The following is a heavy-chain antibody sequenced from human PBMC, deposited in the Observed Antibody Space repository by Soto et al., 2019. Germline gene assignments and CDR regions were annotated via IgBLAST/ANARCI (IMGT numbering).Heavy chain of an antibody. CDR3: AKDRRAYYYGSGADS. Sequence: QVYLVESGGGVVQPGTPLRLSCAASGFTFSDSGMHWARQAPGKGLEWVAVISYDGSGKFYGDSVKGRFTISRDNSKNTVYLHMRGLTPEDTAVYYCAKDRRAYYYGSGADSWGQGTLVTVAA. V-gene: IGHV3-30*18. CDR1: GFTFSDSG. D-gene: IGHD3-10*01. CDR2: ISYDGSGK. J-gene: IGHJ4*02.